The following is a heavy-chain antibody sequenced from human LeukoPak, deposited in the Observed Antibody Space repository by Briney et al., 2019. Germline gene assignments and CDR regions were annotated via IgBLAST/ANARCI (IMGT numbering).Heavy chain of an antibody. Sequence: GGSLRLSCAASGFTFSSYWMSWVRQAPGKGLEWVAVISYDGSNKYYADSVKGRFTISRDNSKNTLYLQMNSLRAEDTAVYYCAKVTVTNDAFDIWGQGTMVTVSS. V-gene: IGHV3-30*18. CDR1: GFTFSSYW. CDR3: AKVTVTNDAFDI. J-gene: IGHJ3*02. CDR2: ISYDGSNK. D-gene: IGHD4-17*01.